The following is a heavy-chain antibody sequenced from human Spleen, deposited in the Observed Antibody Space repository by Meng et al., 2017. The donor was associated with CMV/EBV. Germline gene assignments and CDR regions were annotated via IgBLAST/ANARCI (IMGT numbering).Heavy chain of an antibody. Sequence: GESLKISCAASGFTFDDYGMTWVRQAPGKGLEWVSGTNWNGGNTGYAKSVKGRFTIFRDNAKNSLYLQMKSLRVEDTALYYCAKDRPYQLLPIGYFDYWGQGTLVTVSS. CDR1: GFTFDDYG. D-gene: IGHD2-2*01. V-gene: IGHV3-20*04. CDR2: TNWNGGNT. J-gene: IGHJ4*02. CDR3: AKDRPYQLLPIGYFDY.